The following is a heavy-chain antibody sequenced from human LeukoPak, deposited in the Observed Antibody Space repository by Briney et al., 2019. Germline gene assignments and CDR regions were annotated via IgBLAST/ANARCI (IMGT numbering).Heavy chain of an antibody. CDR2: IYYSGSS. V-gene: IGHV4-59*12. J-gene: IGHJ6*03. CDR1: GFTFSNAW. CDR3: ARDQRPAATLYYYYYMDV. Sequence: GSLRLSCAASGFTFSNAWMSWIRQPPGKGLEWIGYIYYSGSSNFNPSLKSRLTISVDTSKNQFSLKLSSVTAADTAVYYCARDQRPAATLYYYYYMDVWGKGTTVTVSS. D-gene: IGHD2-2*01.